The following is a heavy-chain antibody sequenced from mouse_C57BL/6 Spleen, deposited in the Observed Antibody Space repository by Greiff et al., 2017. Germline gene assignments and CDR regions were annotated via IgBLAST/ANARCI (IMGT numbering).Heavy chain of an antibody. Sequence: QVQLQQPGAELVRPGSSVKLSCKASGYTFTSYWMDWVKQRPGQGLEWIGNIYPSDSETHYNQKFKDKATLTVDKSSSTAYMQLSSLTSEDSAVYYCARGDYYGSYYYAMDYWGQGTSVTVSS. CDR1: GYTFTSYW. J-gene: IGHJ4*01. CDR2: IYPSDSET. D-gene: IGHD1-1*01. CDR3: ARGDYYGSYYYAMDY. V-gene: IGHV1-61*01.